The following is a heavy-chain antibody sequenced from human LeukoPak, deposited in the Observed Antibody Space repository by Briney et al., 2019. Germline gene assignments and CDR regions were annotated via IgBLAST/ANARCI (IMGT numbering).Heavy chain of an antibody. CDR1: GGSISSGDYY. V-gene: IGHV4-30-4*08. Sequence: SSQTLSLTCTVSGGSISSGDYYWSWIRQPPGKGLEWIGYIYYSGSTYYNPSLKSRVTISVDTSKNQFSLKLSSVTAADTAVYYCASHSSSWPLFNYWGQGTLVTVSS. D-gene: IGHD6-19*01. J-gene: IGHJ4*02. CDR3: ASHSSSWPLFNY. CDR2: IYYSGST.